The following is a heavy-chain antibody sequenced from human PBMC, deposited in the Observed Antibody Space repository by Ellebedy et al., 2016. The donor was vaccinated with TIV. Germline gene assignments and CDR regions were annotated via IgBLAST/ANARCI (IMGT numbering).Heavy chain of an antibody. CDR1: GFTFSSYS. D-gene: IGHD1-26*01. V-gene: IGHV3-21*04. Sequence: GGSLRLSXAASGFTFSSYSMNWVRQAPGKGLEWVSSISSSSSYIYYADSVKGRFTISRDNAKNSLYLQMNSLRAEDTAVYFCAKAVSVGAFRAAFDIWGQGTMVTVSS. J-gene: IGHJ3*02. CDR3: AKAVSVGAFRAAFDI. CDR2: ISSSSSYI.